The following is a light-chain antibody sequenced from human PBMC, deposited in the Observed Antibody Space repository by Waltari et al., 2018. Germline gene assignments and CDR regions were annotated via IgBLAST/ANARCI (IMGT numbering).Light chain of an antibody. J-gene: IGLJ1*01. CDR2: NNS. CDR3: ASWDGSLAAYV. Sequence: QSVLTQPPSASGTPGQRVTISCSGGASNIGSNAVTWYQHLPGAAPKLVILNNSQRPSGISDRFSGSTSGASASLAISGLQSDDEADYYCASWDGSLAAYVFGGETKVTV. V-gene: IGLV1-44*01. CDR1: ASNIGSNA.